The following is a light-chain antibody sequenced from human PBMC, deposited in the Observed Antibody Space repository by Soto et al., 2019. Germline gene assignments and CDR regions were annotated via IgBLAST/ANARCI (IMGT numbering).Light chain of an antibody. J-gene: IGKJ4*01. CDR3: QQYNNWPLT. V-gene: IGKV3-15*01. Sequence: EIVMEQSPATLSVSPGERATLSCRASQSVSSTLAWYQQKPGQAPWLLIYGASTRATGVPARFSGSGSGTEFTLTISSLQSEDFAVYYCQQYNNWPLTFGGGTKVEI. CDR2: GAS. CDR1: QSVSST.